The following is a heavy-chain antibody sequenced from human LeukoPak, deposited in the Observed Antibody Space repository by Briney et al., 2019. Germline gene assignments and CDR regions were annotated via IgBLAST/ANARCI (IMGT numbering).Heavy chain of an antibody. Sequence: PGGSLRLSCAASGFTFTGHTMTWLRQAPGKGLEWVSIIGGRDDRTYYADSVKGRFTISRDNSKNILYLQMNILRAEDTAVYSCAKDPNRFYDFWSGYKWGQGTLVTVSS. J-gene: IGHJ4*02. V-gene: IGHV3-23*01. CDR3: AKDPNRFYDFWSGYK. CDR1: GFTFTGHT. D-gene: IGHD3-3*01. CDR2: IGGRDDRT.